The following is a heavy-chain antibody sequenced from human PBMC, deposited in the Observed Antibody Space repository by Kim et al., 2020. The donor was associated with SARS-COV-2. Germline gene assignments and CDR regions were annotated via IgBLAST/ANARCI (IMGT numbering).Heavy chain of an antibody. V-gene: IGHV3-11*06. CDR2: ISSSSSYT. D-gene: IGHD5-12*01. J-gene: IGHJ5*02. CDR1: GFTFSDYY. CDR3: ARDATIVATGNWFDP. Sequence: GGSLRLSCAASGFTFSDYYMSWIRQAPGKGLEWVSYISSSSSYTNYADSVKGRFTISRDNAKNSLYLQMNSLRAEDTAVYYCARDATIVATGNWFDPWGQGTLVTVSS.